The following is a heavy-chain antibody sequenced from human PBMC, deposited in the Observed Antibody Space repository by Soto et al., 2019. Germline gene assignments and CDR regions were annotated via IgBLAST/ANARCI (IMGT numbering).Heavy chain of an antibody. CDR2: ISYDGSNK. D-gene: IGHD3-22*01. Sequence: GGSLRLSCAASGFTFSSYGMHWVRQAPGKGLEWVAVISYDGSNKYYADSVKGRFTISRDNAKNSLYLQMNSLRAEDTAVYYCARDSYDSSGYYSTLNYWGQGTLVTVSS. V-gene: IGHV3-33*05. CDR1: GFTFSSYG. CDR3: ARDSYDSSGYYSTLNY. J-gene: IGHJ4*02.